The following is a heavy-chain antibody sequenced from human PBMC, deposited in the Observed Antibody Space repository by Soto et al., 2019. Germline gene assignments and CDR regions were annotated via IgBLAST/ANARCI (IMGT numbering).Heavy chain of an antibody. CDR3: AREPVAARPFGPDY. D-gene: IGHD6-6*01. J-gene: IGHJ4*02. Sequence: SETLSLTCTVSGGSISSGGYYCSWIRQHPGKGLEWIGYIYYIGNTYYNPSLRRRLSISVDTSKNQFSLNLTSVTAADSAVYYCAREPVAARPFGPDYWGQGTLVTVSS. CDR2: IYYIGNT. CDR1: GGSISSGGYY. V-gene: IGHV4-31*03.